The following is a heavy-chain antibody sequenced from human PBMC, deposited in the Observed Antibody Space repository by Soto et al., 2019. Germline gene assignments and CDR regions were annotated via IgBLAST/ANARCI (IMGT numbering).Heavy chain of an antibody. J-gene: IGHJ6*02. V-gene: IGHV5-51*01. CDR1: GHSFTSYW. D-gene: IGHD5-18*01. Sequence: SGESLKISCKGSGHSFTSYWIGWVRQMPGKGLEWMGIIYPGDSDTRYSPSFQGQATISADKSISTAYLQWSSLKASDTAMYYCARTARGYSYGRINYYYYGMDVWGQGTTVTVSS. CDR2: IYPGDSDT. CDR3: ARTARGYSYGRINYYYYGMDV.